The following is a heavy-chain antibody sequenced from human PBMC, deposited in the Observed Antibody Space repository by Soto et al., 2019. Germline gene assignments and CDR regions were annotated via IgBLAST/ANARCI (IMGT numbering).Heavy chain of an antibody. CDR1: GYTFTSYG. CDR2: ISAYNGNT. CDR3: ASGPLMGHYDSSGYLIFDY. J-gene: IGHJ4*02. D-gene: IGHD3-22*01. V-gene: IGHV1-18*01. Sequence: GASVKVSCKASGYTFTSYGISWVRQAPGQGLEWMGWISAYNGNTNYAQKLQGRVTMTTDTSTSTAYMELRSLRSDDTAVYYCASGPLMGHYDSSGYLIFDYWGQGTLVTVSS.